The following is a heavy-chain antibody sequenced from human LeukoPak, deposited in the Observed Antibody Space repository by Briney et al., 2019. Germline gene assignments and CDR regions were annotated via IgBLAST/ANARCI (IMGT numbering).Heavy chain of an antibody. CDR2: IKQDGSEK. V-gene: IGHV3-7*01. CDR1: GFTFSSYW. Sequence: RGSLRLSCAASGFTFSSYWMSWVRQAPGKGLEWVANIKQDGSEKYYVDSVKGRFTISRDNAKNSLYLQMNSLRAEDTAVYYCARVEYGSGSYEHHLDYWGQGTLVTVSS. D-gene: IGHD3-10*01. CDR3: ARVEYGSGSYEHHLDY. J-gene: IGHJ4*02.